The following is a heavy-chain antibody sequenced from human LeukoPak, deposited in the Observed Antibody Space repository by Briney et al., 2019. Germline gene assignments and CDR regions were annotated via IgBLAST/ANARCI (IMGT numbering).Heavy chain of an antibody. V-gene: IGHV4-39*07. D-gene: IGHD5-18*01. CDR3: ARDYQGGYGDKTVDY. CDR1: GGTISSNTYY. J-gene: IGHJ4*02. Sequence: SETLSLTCTVSGGTISSNTYYWGWIRQPPGKGLEWIGSIYYSGSTYYNPSLKSRVTISVDTSKNQFSLKLSSVTAADTAVYYCARDYQGGYGDKTVDYWGQGTLVTVS. CDR2: IYYSGST.